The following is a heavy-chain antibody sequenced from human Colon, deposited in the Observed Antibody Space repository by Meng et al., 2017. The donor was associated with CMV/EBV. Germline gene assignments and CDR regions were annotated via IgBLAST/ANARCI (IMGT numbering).Heavy chain of an antibody. V-gene: IGHV1-2*02. J-gene: IGHJ4*02. Sequence: QVHLMQCGAGVQEPGASVKVSCKTSGYTFSDYYMHWVRQAPGQGLEWMGWIRSDGSATNYAQKFRGRVTMTRDASVSTAYMELSGLISDDTAVYFCVRSSGWSLFDYWGPGALVTVSS. CDR2: IRSDGSAT. CDR1: GYTFSDYY. CDR3: VRSSGWSLFDY. D-gene: IGHD6-19*01.